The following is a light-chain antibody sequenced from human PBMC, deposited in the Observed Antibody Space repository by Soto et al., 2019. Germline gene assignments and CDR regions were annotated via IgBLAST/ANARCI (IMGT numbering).Light chain of an antibody. CDR1: QSVSSY. CDR2: DAS. Sequence: EIVLTQSPNTLSLSPGERATLSFRASQSVSSYLAWYQQKPGQAPRLLIYDASNRATGIPARFSGSGSGTDFTLTISSLEPEDFAVYYCQQRSNWPITFGQGTRLEIK. J-gene: IGKJ5*01. V-gene: IGKV3-11*01. CDR3: QQRSNWPIT.